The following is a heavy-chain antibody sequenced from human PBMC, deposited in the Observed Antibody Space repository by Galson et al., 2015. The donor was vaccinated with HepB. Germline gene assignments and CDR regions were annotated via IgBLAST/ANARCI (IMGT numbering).Heavy chain of an antibody. J-gene: IGHJ4*02. CDR2: IWYDGTNK. D-gene: IGHD6-13*01. Sequence: SLRLSCAASGFTFSSYGMHWVRQAPGKGLEWVAVIWYDGTNKYYAVSVKGRFTISRDNSKNRLYLQMNSLRAEDTAVYYCARDRGYSSRGAGYWGQGTLVSVSS. V-gene: IGHV3-33*08. CDR1: GFTFSSYG. CDR3: ARDRGYSSRGAGY.